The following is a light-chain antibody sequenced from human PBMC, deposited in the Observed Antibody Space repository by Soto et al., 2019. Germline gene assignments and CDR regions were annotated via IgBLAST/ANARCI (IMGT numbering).Light chain of an antibody. CDR2: GSS. Sequence: EIVLTQSPGTLSLSPGERATLSCRASQSVSSSYLTWYQQKPGQAPRVLVYGSSRRATGIPDRFSGSGSGTDFTLTISRLEPEDFAVYYCQQYGRSPGYTSGQGTKLEIK. CDR3: QQYGRSPGYT. V-gene: IGKV3-20*01. CDR1: QSVSSSY. J-gene: IGKJ2*01.